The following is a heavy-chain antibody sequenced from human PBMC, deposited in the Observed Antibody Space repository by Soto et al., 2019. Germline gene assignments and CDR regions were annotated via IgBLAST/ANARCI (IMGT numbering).Heavy chain of an antibody. CDR1: GGSISSSSYY. Sequence: QLQLQESGPGLVKPSETLSLTCTVSGGSISSSSYYWGWIRQPPGKGLEWIGSIYYSGSTYYNPSLKRRVTISVDTSKNQFSLKLSSVTAADTAVYYCARHRIAAAGTRPNWFDPWGQGTLVTVSS. J-gene: IGHJ5*02. V-gene: IGHV4-39*01. CDR2: IYYSGST. CDR3: ARHRIAAAGTRPNWFDP. D-gene: IGHD6-13*01.